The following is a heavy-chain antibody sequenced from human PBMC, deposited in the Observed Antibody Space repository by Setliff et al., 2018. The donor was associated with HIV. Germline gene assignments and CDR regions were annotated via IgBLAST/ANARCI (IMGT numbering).Heavy chain of an antibody. V-gene: IGHV1-24*01. Sequence: GASVKVSCKVSGYRFPELSMHWVRQAPGKGLEWMGGFDTEDGETFYAQKFQDRITMSEDPSTDTAHMELRSLRSEDTAVYYCATIYVGSTFDYWGQGTLVTVSS. CDR2: FDTEDGET. CDR1: GYRFPELS. CDR3: ATIYVGSTFDY. J-gene: IGHJ4*02. D-gene: IGHD1-26*01.